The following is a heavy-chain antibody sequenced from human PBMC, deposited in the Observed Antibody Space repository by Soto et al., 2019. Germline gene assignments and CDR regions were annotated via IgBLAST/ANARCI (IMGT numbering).Heavy chain of an antibody. D-gene: IGHD3-10*01. V-gene: IGHV3-23*01. CDR1: GFSFRNYA. Sequence: EVQLLESGGGLVQPGGSLRLSCAASGFSFRNYAMSWVRQAPGKGLQRISTLTGSSSNIYYADSVKGRFAISRDKSRNTLYLQMNSLTAEDTAVYYCANGRATYGLLTHDYWGQGTLVTVSS. CDR3: ANGRATYGLLTHDY. CDR2: LTGSSSNI. J-gene: IGHJ4*02.